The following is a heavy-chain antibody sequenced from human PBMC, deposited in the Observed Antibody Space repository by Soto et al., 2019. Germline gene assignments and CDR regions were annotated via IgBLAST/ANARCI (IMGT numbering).Heavy chain of an antibody. CDR3: ARERAGLRFEYGMDV. Sequence: GASVKVSCKASGYTFTNYYMHWVRQAPGQGLEWVGIVNPSGGGTSYAQKFQDRVTMTRDTSTSTVYMELSSLRSEDTAVYYCARERAGLRFEYGMDVWGQGXTVTVYS. V-gene: IGHV1-46*01. CDR1: GYTFTNYY. CDR2: VNPSGGGT. J-gene: IGHJ6*02. D-gene: IGHD3-3*01.